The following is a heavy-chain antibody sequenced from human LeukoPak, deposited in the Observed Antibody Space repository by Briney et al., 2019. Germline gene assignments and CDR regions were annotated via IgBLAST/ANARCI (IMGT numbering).Heavy chain of an antibody. CDR2: IRYDGSNK. CDR3: AKDYDFWSGYYDY. CDR1: GFTFSSYG. Sequence: PGGSLRLSCAASGFTFSSYGMHWVRQAPGKGLEWVAFIRYDGSNKYYAYSVKGRFTISRDNSKNTLYLQMNSLRAEDTAVYYCAKDYDFWSGYYDYWGQGTLVTVSS. J-gene: IGHJ4*02. D-gene: IGHD3-3*01. V-gene: IGHV3-30*02.